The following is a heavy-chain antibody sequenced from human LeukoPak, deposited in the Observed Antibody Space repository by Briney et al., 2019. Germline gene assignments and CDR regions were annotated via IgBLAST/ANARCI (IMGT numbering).Heavy chain of an antibody. CDR2: INPSGGST. Sequence: ASVKVSCKASGYTFTRHYMHWVRQAPGQGLEWMGIINPSGGSTSYAQKFQGRVTMTRDTSTSTVYMELSSLRSEDTAVYYCARDMGSGLDYWGQGTLVTVSS. V-gene: IGHV1-46*01. J-gene: IGHJ4*02. CDR3: ARDMGSGLDY. D-gene: IGHD3-10*01. CDR1: GYTFTRHY.